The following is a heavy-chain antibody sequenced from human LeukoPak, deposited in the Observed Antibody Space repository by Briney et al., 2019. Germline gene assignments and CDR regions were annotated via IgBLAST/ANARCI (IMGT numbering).Heavy chain of an antibody. Sequence: GGSLRLSCAASGFTFSSYAMSWVRQAPGKGLEWVSAISGSGGSTYYADSVKGRFTISRDNSKNTLYLQMNSLRAEDTAVYYCAKDLGSGWSPYYCDYGGQGTLVTVFS. CDR1: GFTFSSYA. J-gene: IGHJ4*02. CDR2: ISGSGGST. CDR3: AKDLGSGWSPYYCDY. D-gene: IGHD6-19*01. V-gene: IGHV3-23*01.